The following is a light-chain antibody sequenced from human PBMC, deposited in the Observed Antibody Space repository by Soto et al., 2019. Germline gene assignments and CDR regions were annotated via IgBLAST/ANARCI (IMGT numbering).Light chain of an antibody. CDR2: AAS. Sequence: DIQMTQSPSSLSASVGDRVTITCRASQSITNYLNWYQHKPGKAPKLLVYAASSLQSGVPSRFSGSGSGTDFTLTISSLQPEDFATYFCQQSHNMPFTFGPGTKVAIK. V-gene: IGKV1-39*01. J-gene: IGKJ3*01. CDR3: QQSHNMPFT. CDR1: QSITNY.